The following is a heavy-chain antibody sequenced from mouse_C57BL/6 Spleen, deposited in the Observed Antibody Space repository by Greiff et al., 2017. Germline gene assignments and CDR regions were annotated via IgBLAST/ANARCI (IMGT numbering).Heavy chain of an antibody. CDR1: GFTFSDYG. CDR2: ISNLAYSI. J-gene: IGHJ4*01. D-gene: IGHD1-1*01. Sequence: EVKLQESGGGLVQPGGSLKLSCAASGFTFSDYGMAWVRQAPRKGPEWVAFISNLAYSIYYADTVTGRFTISRENAKNTLYLEMSSLRSEDTAMYYCARCDYYGSSPCAMDYWGQGTSVTVSS. CDR3: ARCDYYGSSPCAMDY. V-gene: IGHV5-15*01.